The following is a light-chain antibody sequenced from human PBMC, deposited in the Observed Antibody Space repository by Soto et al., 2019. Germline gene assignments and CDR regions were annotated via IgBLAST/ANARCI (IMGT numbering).Light chain of an antibody. J-gene: IGLJ1*01. CDR1: ISDFVVYNY. Sequence: QSVLTQPASVSGSPGQSITISCTGTISDFVVYNYVSWYQQHPGKAPKLMIYGVSNRPSGVSNRFSGSKSGNTASLTISGLQAEDEADYYCSSYTSSSPYVFGTGTKLTVL. CDR2: GVS. V-gene: IGLV2-14*01. CDR3: SSYTSSSPYV.